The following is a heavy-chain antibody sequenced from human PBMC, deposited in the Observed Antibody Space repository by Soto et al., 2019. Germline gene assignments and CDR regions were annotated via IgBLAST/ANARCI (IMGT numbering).Heavy chain of an antibody. D-gene: IGHD2-15*01. V-gene: IGHV4-59*01. CDR1: CGSITNYY. CDR3: ARLRCSGGSCYVSDS. J-gene: IGHJ4*02. CDR2: VTYGGST. Sequence: PSETRSLTFPFSCGSITNYYWSWIRQPPGEGLEWIGYVTYGGSTNYNPSLKSRVTISVDTSKMQFSLKLNSVTAADTAVYYCARLRCSGGSCYVSDSSGQGTLVPVS.